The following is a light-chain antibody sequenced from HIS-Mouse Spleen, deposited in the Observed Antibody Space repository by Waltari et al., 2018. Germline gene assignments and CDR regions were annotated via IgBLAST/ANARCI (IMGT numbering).Light chain of an antibody. CDR1: KLGDKY. CDR2: QDS. V-gene: IGLV3-1*01. CDR3: QAWDSSTAGVV. Sequence: SYELTQPPSVSVSPGQTASITCSGDKLGDKYACWYQQKPGQSPVLVIYQDSKRPSGLPDRFSGSNSGNTATLTISGTQAMDEADYYCQAWDSSTAGVVFGGGTKLTVL. J-gene: IGLJ2*01.